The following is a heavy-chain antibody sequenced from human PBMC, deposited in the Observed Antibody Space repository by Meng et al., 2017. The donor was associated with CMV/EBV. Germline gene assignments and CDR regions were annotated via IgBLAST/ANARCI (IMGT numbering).Heavy chain of an antibody. CDR3: ARSGVANFWFDP. Sequence: SVKVSCKASGGTFSSYAISWVRQAPGQGLEWMGGIIPIFGTANYAQKFRGRVTITTDESTSTAYMELSSLRSEDTAVYYCARSGVANFWFDPWGQGTLVTVSS. D-gene: IGHD1-1*01. CDR1: GGTFSSYA. V-gene: IGHV1-69*05. J-gene: IGHJ5*02. CDR2: IIPIFGTA.